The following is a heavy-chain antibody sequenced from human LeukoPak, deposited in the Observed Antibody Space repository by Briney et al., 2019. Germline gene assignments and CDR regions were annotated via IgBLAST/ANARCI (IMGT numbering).Heavy chain of an antibody. CDR2: INSDGSST. CDR3: ARERGDFWSGYYTSLGY. D-gene: IGHD3-3*01. Sequence: GGSLRLSCAASGFTFSSYWTHWVRQAPGKGLVWVSRINSDGSSTSYADSVKGRFTISRDNAKNTLYLQMNSLRAEVTAVYYCARERGDFWSGYYTSLGYWGQGTLVTVSS. J-gene: IGHJ4*02. CDR1: GFTFSSYW. V-gene: IGHV3-74*01.